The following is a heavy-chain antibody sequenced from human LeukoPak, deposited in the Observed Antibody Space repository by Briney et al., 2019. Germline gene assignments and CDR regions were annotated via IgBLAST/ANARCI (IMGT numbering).Heavy chain of an antibody. V-gene: IGHV3-9*01. J-gene: IGHJ6*02. Sequence: GGSLRLSCAASGFTFDDYAMHWVRQTPGKGLEWVSGISWNSGSIAYADSVKGRFTISRDSAKNSLYLQMNSLRAEDTALYYCAKDISPSLTVPAAPPYGMDVWGQGTTVTVSS. CDR3: AKDISPSLTVPAAPPYGMDV. CDR1: GFTFDDYA. D-gene: IGHD2-2*01. CDR2: ISWNSGSI.